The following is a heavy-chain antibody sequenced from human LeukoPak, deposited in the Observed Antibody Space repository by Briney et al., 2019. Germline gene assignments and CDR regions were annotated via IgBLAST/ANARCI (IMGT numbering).Heavy chain of an antibody. CDR1: GFTFSSYS. CDR3: ATDGRSSGWYGFDY. Sequence: GGSLRLSCAASGFTFSSYSMNWVRQAPGKGLEWVSSITSPVGRIYYADSLKGRITISRDNARNSLYLQMNSLTPEDTAVYYCATDGRSSGWYGFDYWGLGTLVTVSS. D-gene: IGHD6-19*01. J-gene: IGHJ4*02. V-gene: IGHV3-21*01. CDR2: ITSPVGRI.